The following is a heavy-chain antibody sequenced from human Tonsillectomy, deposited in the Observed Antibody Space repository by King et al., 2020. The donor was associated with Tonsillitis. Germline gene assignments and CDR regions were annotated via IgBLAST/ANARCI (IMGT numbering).Heavy chain of an antibody. CDR3: ARGGVAMPTIWGYYYYYIDV. J-gene: IGHJ6*03. Sequence: VQLVESGAEVKKPGESLTISCRGSGYSFTTYWIGWVRQMPGKGLEWMGVIYPGDSDTRYSPSFQGQVTISADKSISTAYLQWSSLKASDTAIYYCARGGVAMPTIWGYYYYYIDVWGKGTTVTVSS. CDR2: IYPGDSDT. D-gene: IGHD5-24*01. V-gene: IGHV5-51*03. CDR1: GYSFTTYW.